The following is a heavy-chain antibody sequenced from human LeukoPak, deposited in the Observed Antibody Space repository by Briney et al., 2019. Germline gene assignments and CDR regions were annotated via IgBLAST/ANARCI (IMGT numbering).Heavy chain of an antibody. CDR3: ARVRGYCSGGSCYYYYGMDV. D-gene: IGHD2-15*01. CDR1: GGSISSGGYY. J-gene: IGHJ6*02. CDR2: IYYSGST. Sequence: SQTLSLTCTVSGGSISSGGYYWSWIRQHPGKGLEWIGYIYYSGSTYYNPSLKSRVTISVDTSKNQFSLKLNSVTPEDTAVYYCARVRGYCSGGSCYYYYGMDVWGQGTTVTVSS. V-gene: IGHV4-31*03.